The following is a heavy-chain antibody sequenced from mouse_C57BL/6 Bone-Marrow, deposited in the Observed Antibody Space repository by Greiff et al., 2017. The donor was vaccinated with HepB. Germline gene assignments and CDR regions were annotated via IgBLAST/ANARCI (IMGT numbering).Heavy chain of an antibody. CDR3: ARPPSYDYDWYFDV. J-gene: IGHJ1*03. D-gene: IGHD2-4*01. CDR1: GFTFSSYG. CDR2: ISSGGSYT. Sequence: EVKLVESGGDLVKPGGSLKLSCAASGFTFSSYGMSWVRQTPDKRLEWVATISSGGSYTYYPDSVKGRFTISRDNAKNNLYLQMSSLKSEDTAMYYCARPPSYDYDWYFDVWGTGTTVTVSS. V-gene: IGHV5-6*01.